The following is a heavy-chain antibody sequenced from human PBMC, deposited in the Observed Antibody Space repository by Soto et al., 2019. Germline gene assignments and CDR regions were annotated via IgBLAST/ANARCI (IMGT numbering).Heavy chain of an antibody. Sequence: QVQLVESGGGVVQPGRSLRLSCAASGFTFSSYGMHWVRQAPGKGLEWVAVIWYDGSNKYYADSVKGRFTISRDNSKNTLYLQMNSLRAEDTAVYYCARSPYYGSEYHTHFDYWGQGTLVTVSS. V-gene: IGHV3-33*01. J-gene: IGHJ4*02. CDR3: ARSPYYGSEYHTHFDY. CDR2: IWYDGSNK. CDR1: GFTFSSYG. D-gene: IGHD3-10*01.